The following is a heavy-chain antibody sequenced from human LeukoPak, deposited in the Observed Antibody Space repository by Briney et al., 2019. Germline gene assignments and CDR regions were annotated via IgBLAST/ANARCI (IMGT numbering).Heavy chain of an antibody. CDR3: ARGEDYDILTGLAAFDI. V-gene: IGHV3-33*01. D-gene: IGHD3-9*01. CDR1: GFTFSSYG. CDR2: IWYDGSNK. Sequence: GGSLRLSCAASGFTFSSYGMHWVRQAPGKGLEWVAVIWYDGSNKNYADSVEGRFSISRDNSKNTLYLQMNSLRAEDTAVYYCARGEDYDILTGLAAFDIWGQGTMVTVSS. J-gene: IGHJ3*02.